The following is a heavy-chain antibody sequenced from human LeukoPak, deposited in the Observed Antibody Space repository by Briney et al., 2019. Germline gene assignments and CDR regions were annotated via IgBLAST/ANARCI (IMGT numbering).Heavy chain of an antibody. V-gene: IGHV3-23*01. Sequence: GGSLRLSCAASGFTFSNYAMSWVRQAPGKGLEWVSTISGRGGSTYYADSVKGRFTISRDNSKNMVYLQMNSLRADDTAVYYCAKTAVVITFRFDDWGQGAPVTVSS. CDR3: AKTAVVITFRFDD. J-gene: IGHJ4*02. CDR2: ISGRGGST. CDR1: GFTFSNYA. D-gene: IGHD4/OR15-4a*01.